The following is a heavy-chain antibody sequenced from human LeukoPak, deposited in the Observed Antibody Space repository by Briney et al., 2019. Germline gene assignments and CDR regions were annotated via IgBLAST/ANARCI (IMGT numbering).Heavy chain of an antibody. CDR3: ARLHYDVLTGPFDY. CDR1: GITVNTNY. J-gene: IGHJ4*02. V-gene: IGHV3-66*04. Sequence: GGSLRLSCAASGITVNTNYMSWVRQAPGKGLEWVSLIYSGGATFYADSVKGRFTISRESSKNTLWLQMNSLRVEDTAVYYCARLHYDVLTGPFDYWGQGTLVTVSS. D-gene: IGHD3-9*01. CDR2: IYSGGAT.